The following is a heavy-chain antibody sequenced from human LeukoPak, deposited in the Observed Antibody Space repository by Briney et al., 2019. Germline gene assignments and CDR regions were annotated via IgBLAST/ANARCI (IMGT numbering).Heavy chain of an antibody. CDR1: GFTFRSYG. CDR2: ISSSSSYI. CDR3: ARSFDNYYYYHMDV. D-gene: IGHD3-9*01. V-gene: IGHV3-21*01. Sequence: GGSLRLSCAASGFTFRSYGMHWVRQAPGKGLEWVSSISSSSSYIYYGDSVKGRFTISRDNAKNSLYLQMNSLRAEDTAVYYCARSFDNYYYYHMDVWGKGTTVTVSS. J-gene: IGHJ6*03.